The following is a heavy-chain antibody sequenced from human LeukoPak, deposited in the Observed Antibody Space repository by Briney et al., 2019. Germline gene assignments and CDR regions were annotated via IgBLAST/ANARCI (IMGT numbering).Heavy chain of an antibody. J-gene: IGHJ4*02. CDR3: ARDPTLRYCSSTSCYLLGDY. D-gene: IGHD2-2*01. CDR1: GYTLTDFS. CDR2: INPNSGVT. V-gene: IGHV1-2*02. Sequence: ASVKVSCKVSGYTLTDFSMHWVRQAPGQGLEWMGWINPNSGVTNYAQNFQGRVSMTRDTSISTAYMELSRLTSDDTAVFYCARDPTLRYCSSTSCYLLGDYWGQGTLVTVSS.